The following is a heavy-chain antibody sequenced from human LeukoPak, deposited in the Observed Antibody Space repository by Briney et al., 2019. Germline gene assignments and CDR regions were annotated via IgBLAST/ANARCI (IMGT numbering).Heavy chain of an antibody. J-gene: IGHJ5*02. Sequence: PGGSLRLSCSVSGFTFRSYEMNWVRQAPGTGLEWVSYISSSGSSIEYADSVKGRFTISRDNAKNSLYLQMNSLRAEDTAVYYCARGLSPWFGELLSDGWFDPWGQGTLVTVSS. D-gene: IGHD3-10*01. CDR2: ISSSGSSI. CDR3: ARGLSPWFGELLSDGWFDP. CDR1: GFTFRSYE. V-gene: IGHV3-48*03.